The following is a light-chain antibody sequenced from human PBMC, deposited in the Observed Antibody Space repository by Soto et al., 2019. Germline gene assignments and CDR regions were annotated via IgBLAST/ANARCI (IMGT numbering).Light chain of an antibody. CDR2: GAS. CDR3: QQYSSSSPS. CDR1: QSISSW. Sequence: DIQMTQSPSTLSASVGDRVTITCRASQSISSWLAWDQQKPGKAPKLLIYGASSLESGVPSRFSGSGSVTEFTLTIDSLKPDDFATYYCQQYSSSSPSCGGATKLEIK. J-gene: IGKJ2*01. V-gene: IGKV1-5*01.